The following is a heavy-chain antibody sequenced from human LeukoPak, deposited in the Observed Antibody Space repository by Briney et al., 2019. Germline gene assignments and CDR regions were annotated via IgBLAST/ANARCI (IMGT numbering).Heavy chain of an antibody. V-gene: IGHV3-53*01. CDR3: ARVSGSYYFDY. CDR2: IYSGGST. J-gene: IGHJ4*02. CDR1: GFXVSSNY. Sequence: GGSLRLSCAASGFXVSSNYISWVRQAPGKGLEWVSVIYSGGSTYYADSVKGRFTISRDNSKNTLYLQMNSLRAEDTAVYYSARVSGSYYFDYWGQGTLVTVSS. D-gene: IGHD1-26*01.